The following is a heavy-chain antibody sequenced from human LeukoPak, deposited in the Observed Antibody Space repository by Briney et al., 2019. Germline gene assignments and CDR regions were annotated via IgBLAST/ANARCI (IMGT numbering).Heavy chain of an antibody. CDR2: ISGSGGIK. V-gene: IGHV3-23*01. Sequence: PGGSLRLSCAASGFTFSSYAMSWVRQAPGKGLELVSAISGSGGIKYYADSVKGRFTISRDNSKNTLYLQMNSLRAEDTAVYYCAKAVSGSYIYYFDYWGQGTLVTVSS. D-gene: IGHD1-26*01. CDR1: GFTFSSYA. J-gene: IGHJ4*02. CDR3: AKAVSGSYIYYFDY.